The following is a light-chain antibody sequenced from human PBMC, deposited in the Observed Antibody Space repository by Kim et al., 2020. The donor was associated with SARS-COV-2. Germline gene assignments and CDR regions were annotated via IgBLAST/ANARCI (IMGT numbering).Light chain of an antibody. J-gene: IGLJ3*02. V-gene: IGLV2-8*01. Sequence: GTIARTGTRSDVGGYNYVSWYQQTPGQAPRLMIYEVSERPSGVPDRFSGSKSGNTATLTVSRLQAEDEADYYCSSYEGSNNFWVFGGGTQLTVL. CDR1: RSDVGGYNY. CDR3: SSYEGSNNFWV. CDR2: EVS.